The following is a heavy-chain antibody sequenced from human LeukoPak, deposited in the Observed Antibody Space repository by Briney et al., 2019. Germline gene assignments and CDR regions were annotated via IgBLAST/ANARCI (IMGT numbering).Heavy chain of an antibody. D-gene: IGHD2-2*01. Sequence: SETLSLTCTVSGYSISSGYYWGWIRQPPGKGLEWIGSIYHSGSTYYNPSLKSRVTISIDTSKNQFSLKLSSVTAADTAVYYCARAKVVPAATVDYWGQGTLVTVSS. J-gene: IGHJ4*02. CDR2: IYHSGST. V-gene: IGHV4-38-2*02. CDR3: ARAKVVPAATVDY. CDR1: GYSISSGYY.